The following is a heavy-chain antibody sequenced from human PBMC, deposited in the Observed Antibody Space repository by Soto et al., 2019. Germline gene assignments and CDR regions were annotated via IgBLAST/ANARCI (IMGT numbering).Heavy chain of an antibody. Sequence: QTGGSLRLSCAASGFTFSSYAMSWVRQAPGKGLEWVSAISGSGGSTYYADSVKGRFTISRDNSKNTLYLQMNSLRAEDTAVYYCAKDIVVVPAAMFDWFDPWGQGTPVTVSS. CDR1: GFTFSSYA. D-gene: IGHD2-2*01. J-gene: IGHJ5*02. CDR2: ISGSGGST. CDR3: AKDIVVVPAAMFDWFDP. V-gene: IGHV3-23*01.